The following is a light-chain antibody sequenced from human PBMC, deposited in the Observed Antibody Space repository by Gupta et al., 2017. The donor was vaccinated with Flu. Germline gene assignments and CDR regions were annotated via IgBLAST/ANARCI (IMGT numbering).Light chain of an antibody. V-gene: IGKV3-15*01. CDR2: VAS. J-gene: IGKJ2*01. CDR1: QGVSSN. Sequence: GERATLSCRASQGVSSNLAWYQQKPGQAPRLLIYVASTRATGIPARFSGSGSGTEFSLTISSLQSEDFAVYYCQQYNSGPYTFGQGTKLEIK. CDR3: QQYNSGPYT.